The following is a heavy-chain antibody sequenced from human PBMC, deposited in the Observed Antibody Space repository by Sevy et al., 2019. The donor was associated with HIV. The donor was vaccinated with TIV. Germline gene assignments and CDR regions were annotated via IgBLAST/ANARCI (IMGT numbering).Heavy chain of an antibody. D-gene: IGHD3-10*01. CDR3: ATGKDVFGTFDI. V-gene: IGHV4-34*01. J-gene: IGHJ3*02. CDR2: ITHSGNT. CDR1: GGSFSGDS. Sequence: SETLSLTCAVYGGSFSGDSWSWIRQSPEKGLEWIGEITHSGNTNYISSLKSRVTISKATSKNQFSLKLSSVTAADTAVYYCATGKDVFGTFDIWGQGTGVTVSS.